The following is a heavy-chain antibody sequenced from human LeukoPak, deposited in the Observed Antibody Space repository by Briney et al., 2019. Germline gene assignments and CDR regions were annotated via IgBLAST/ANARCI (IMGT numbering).Heavy chain of an antibody. CDR1: GFTFSSYA. V-gene: IGHV3-7*01. J-gene: IGHJ6*02. CDR2: IKEDGSEK. Sequence: AGGSLRLSCAASGFTFSSYAMSWVRQAPGKGLEWVANIKEDGSEKYYVDSVKGRFTISRDNAKKSLFLQMNSLRVEDTAVYYCARGRNLAVWGQGTTVTVSS. CDR3: ARGRNLAV.